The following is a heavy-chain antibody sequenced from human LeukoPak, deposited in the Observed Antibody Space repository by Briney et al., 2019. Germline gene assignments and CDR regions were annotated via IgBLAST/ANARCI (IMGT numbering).Heavy chain of an antibody. V-gene: IGHV3-33*01. CDR2: IWYDGSNK. D-gene: IGHD5-12*01. CDR1: GFTFSSYG. Sequence: GGSLRLSCAASGFTFSSYGMHWVRQAPGKGLEWVAVIWYDGSNKYYADSVKGRFTISRDNSKNTLYLQMNSLGAEDTAVYYCARAGVKVATIGPYYYYGMDVWGQGTTVTVSS. J-gene: IGHJ6*02. CDR3: ARAGVKVATIGPYYYYGMDV.